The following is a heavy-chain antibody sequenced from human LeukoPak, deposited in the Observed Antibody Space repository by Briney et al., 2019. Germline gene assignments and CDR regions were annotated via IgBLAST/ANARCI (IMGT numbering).Heavy chain of an antibody. J-gene: IGHJ4*02. CDR1: GDTFTSYG. V-gene: IGHV1-18*01. Sequence: GASVKASCKASGDTFTSYGISWVRQAPGQGLEWRGWISAYNGNTNYAQKLQGRVTMTTDTSTSTAYMELRSLRSDDTAVYYCARERALAAAGTGWGDYWGQGTLATASA. CDR2: ISAYNGNT. CDR3: ARERALAAAGTGWGDY. D-gene: IGHD6-13*01.